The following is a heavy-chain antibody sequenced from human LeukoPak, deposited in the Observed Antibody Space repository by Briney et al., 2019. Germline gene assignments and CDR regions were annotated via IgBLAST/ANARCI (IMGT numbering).Heavy chain of an antibody. Sequence: MPSETLSLTCTVSGGSISSGGYYWSWIRQPAGKGLEWIGRIYTSGSTNYNPSLKSRVTISVDTSKNQFSLKLSSATAADTAVYYCASTMMRYCTNGVCYTEGTNLDYWGQGTLVTVSS. CDR3: ASTMMRYCTNGVCYTEGTNLDY. CDR1: GGSISSGGYY. CDR2: IYTSGST. V-gene: IGHV4-61*02. J-gene: IGHJ4*02. D-gene: IGHD2-8*01.